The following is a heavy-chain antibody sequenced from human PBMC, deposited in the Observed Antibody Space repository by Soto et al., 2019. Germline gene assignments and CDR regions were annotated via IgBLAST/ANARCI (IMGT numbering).Heavy chain of an antibody. CDR1: GFTFSSHG. Sequence: QVQLVESGGGVVQPGRSLRLSCAASGFTFSSHGMHWVRQAPGKGLEWVAVISYDGSDESYAGSVKGRFTISRDNSKNTLNPQMNTIIPEETALYYCACDQISGVYGAQFDYWGPGPLVTVSS. J-gene: IGHJ4*02. CDR3: ACDQISGVYGAQFDY. CDR2: ISYDGSDE. V-gene: IGHV3-30*03. D-gene: IGHD4-17*01.